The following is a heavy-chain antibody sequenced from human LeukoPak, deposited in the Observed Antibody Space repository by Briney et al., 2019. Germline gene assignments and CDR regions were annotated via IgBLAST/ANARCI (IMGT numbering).Heavy chain of an antibody. Sequence: GGSLRLSCAASGFIFSDYYMSWIRQAPGKGLEWVSAISGSGGSTYYADSVKGRFTISRDNSKNTLYLQMNSLRAEDTAVYYCAKEGPEYYDILTGYYIDYWGQGTLVTVSS. D-gene: IGHD3-9*01. CDR1: GFIFSDYY. CDR2: ISGSGGST. CDR3: AKEGPEYYDILTGYYIDY. J-gene: IGHJ4*02. V-gene: IGHV3-23*01.